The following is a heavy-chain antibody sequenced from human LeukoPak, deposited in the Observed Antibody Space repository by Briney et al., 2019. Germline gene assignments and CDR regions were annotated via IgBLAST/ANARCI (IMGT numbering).Heavy chain of an antibody. J-gene: IGHJ4*02. D-gene: IGHD3-22*01. CDR2: IYYSGST. Sequence: SETLSLTCTVSGGSISSYYWSWIRQPPGKGLEWIGYIYYSGSTNYNPSLKSRVTISVDTSKNQFSLKLSSVTAADTAVYYCASGHYDSSGYVDDYWGRGTLVTVSS. CDR1: GGSISSYY. CDR3: ASGHYDSSGYVDDY. V-gene: IGHV4-59*01.